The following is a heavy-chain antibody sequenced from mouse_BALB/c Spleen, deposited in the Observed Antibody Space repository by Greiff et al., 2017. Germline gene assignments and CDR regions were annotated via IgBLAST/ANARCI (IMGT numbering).Heavy chain of an antibody. J-gene: IGHJ2*01. V-gene: IGHV5-9-4*01. D-gene: IGHD2-14*01. CDR2: ISSGGSYT. CDR3: ARKKVRLNFDY. Sequence: EVKVVESGGGLVKPGGSLKFSCAASGFTFSSYAMSWVRQSPEKRLEWVAEISSGGSYTYYPDTVTGRFTISRDNAKNTLYLEMSSLRSEDTAMYCCARKKVRLNFDYWGQGTPLTVSS. CDR1: GFTFSSYA.